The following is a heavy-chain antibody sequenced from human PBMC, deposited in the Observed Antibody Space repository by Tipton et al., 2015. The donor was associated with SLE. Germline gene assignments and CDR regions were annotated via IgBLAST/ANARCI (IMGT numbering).Heavy chain of an antibody. Sequence: SLRLSCVASGFSFSSRWMSWVRQAPGKGLEWVANIKPDGDDKYYVDSVKGRFTISRDNSKNTLYLQMNSLRAEDTAFYYCARDMSTVPAAPFDYWGQGTLVTVSS. CDR2: IKPDGDDK. J-gene: IGHJ4*02. D-gene: IGHD2-2*01. CDR3: ARDMSTVPAAPFDY. V-gene: IGHV3-7*01. CDR1: GFSFSSRW.